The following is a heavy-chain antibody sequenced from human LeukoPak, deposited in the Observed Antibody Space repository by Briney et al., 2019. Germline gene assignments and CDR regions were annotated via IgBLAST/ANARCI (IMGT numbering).Heavy chain of an antibody. J-gene: IGHJ4*02. Sequence: SETLSLTCAVYGGSFSGYYWSWIRQPPGKGLEWIGEINHSGSTNYNPSLKSRVTISVDTSKNQFSLKPSSVTAADTAVYYCARVRRHSGSYYRAYYFDYWGQGTLVTVSS. CDR1: GGSFSGYY. CDR3: ARVRRHSGSYYRAYYFDY. V-gene: IGHV4-34*01. CDR2: INHSGST. D-gene: IGHD3-10*01.